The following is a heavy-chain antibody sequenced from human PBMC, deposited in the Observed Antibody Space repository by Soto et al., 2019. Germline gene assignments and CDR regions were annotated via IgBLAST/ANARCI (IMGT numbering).Heavy chain of an antibody. Sequence: ASVKVSCKASGGTFSSYAISWVRQAPGQGLEWMGGIIPIFGTANYAQKFQGRVTITADKSTSTAYMELSSLRSEDTAVYYCARGLSGSYYYYGMDVWGQGTTVTVSS. V-gene: IGHV1-69*06. CDR3: ARGLSGSYYYYGMDV. CDR1: GGTFSSYA. J-gene: IGHJ6*02. D-gene: IGHD1-26*01. CDR2: IIPIFGTA.